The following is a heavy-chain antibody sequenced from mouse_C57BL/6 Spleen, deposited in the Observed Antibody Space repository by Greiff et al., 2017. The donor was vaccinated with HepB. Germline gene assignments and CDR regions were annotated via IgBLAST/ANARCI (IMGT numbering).Heavy chain of an antibody. CDR2: IYPGDGDT. J-gene: IGHJ1*03. D-gene: IGHD1-1*01. CDR3: ARSGVVATNFDV. CDR1: GYAFSSSW. Sequence: VKLQESGPELVKPGASVKISCKASGYAFSSSWMNWVKQRPGKGLEWIGRIYPGDGDTNYNGKFKGKATLTADKSSSTAYMQLSSLTSEDSAVYFCARSGVVATNFDVWGTGTTVTVSS. V-gene: IGHV1-82*01.